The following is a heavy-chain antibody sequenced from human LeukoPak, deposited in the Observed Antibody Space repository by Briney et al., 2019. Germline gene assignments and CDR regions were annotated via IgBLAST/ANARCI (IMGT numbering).Heavy chain of an antibody. CDR1: GFTFSSYG. J-gene: IGHJ4*02. V-gene: IGHV3-33*01. CDR3: ASQGDGDYVLYY. D-gene: IGHD4-17*01. CDR2: IWYDGSNK. Sequence: GGSLRLSCAASGFTFSSYGMHWVRQAPGKGLEWVAVIWYDGSNKYYADSVKGRFTISRDNSKNTLYLQMTSLRAEDTAVYYCASQGDGDYVLYYWGQGTLVTVSS.